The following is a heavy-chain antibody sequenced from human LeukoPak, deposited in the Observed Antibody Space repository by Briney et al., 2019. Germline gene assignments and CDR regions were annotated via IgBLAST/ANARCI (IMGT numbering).Heavy chain of an antibody. D-gene: IGHD3-16*02. CDR2: ISYSGST. V-gene: IGHV4-39*01. CDR1: GGSISSSDYY. CDR3: ARQRITFGGVISIFDS. J-gene: IGHJ4*02. Sequence: SETLSLTCTVSGGSISSSDYYWGWIRQPPGKGLECIGSISYSGSTYYNPSLKSRITISVDTSKNQFSLRVSSLTAADTAVYYCARQRITFGGVISIFDSWGQGTLVTVSS.